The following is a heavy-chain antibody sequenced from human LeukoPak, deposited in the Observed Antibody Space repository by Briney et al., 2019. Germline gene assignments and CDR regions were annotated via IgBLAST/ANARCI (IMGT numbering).Heavy chain of an antibody. J-gene: IGHJ5*02. CDR2: INHSGST. CDR3: ARVRYCSGGSCYSWFDP. CDR1: GGSFSGYY. D-gene: IGHD2-15*01. Sequence: SETLSLTCAVYGGSFSGYYCSWIRQPPGKGLEWIGEINHSGSTNYNPSLKSRVTISVDTSKNQFSLKLSSVTAADTAVYYCARVRYCSGGSCYSWFDPWGQGTLVTVSS. V-gene: IGHV4-34*01.